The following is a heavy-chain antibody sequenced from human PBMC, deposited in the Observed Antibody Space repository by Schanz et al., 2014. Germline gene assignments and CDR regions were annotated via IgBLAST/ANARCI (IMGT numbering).Heavy chain of an antibody. V-gene: IGHV3-15*01. CDR2: IKRESDGGTT. Sequence: EVQLVESGGGLVKPGGSLRLSCAASGFTFNYAWMNWVRQAPGKGLEWVARIKRESDGGTTDYAAPVQGRFTISRDDSKSTLYLQMNRLKTEDTDVYYRTTPDYYGSGSYSDAFDIWGQGTKVTVSS. J-gene: IGHJ3*02. CDR1: GFTFNYAW. D-gene: IGHD3-10*01. CDR3: TTPDYYGSGSYSDAFDI.